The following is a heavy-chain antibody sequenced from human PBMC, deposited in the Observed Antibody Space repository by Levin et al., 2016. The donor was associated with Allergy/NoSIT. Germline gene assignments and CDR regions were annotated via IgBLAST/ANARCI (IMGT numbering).Heavy chain of an antibody. V-gene: IGHV3-30*02. Sequence: WIRQPPGKGLEWVAFIRYDGSNKYYADSVKGRFTISRDNSKNTLYLQMSALRAADTAVYYCAKDGYSSGWYILFDYWGQGTLVTVSS. CDR3: AKDGYSSGWYILFDY. CDR2: IRYDGSNK. J-gene: IGHJ4*02. D-gene: IGHD6-19*01.